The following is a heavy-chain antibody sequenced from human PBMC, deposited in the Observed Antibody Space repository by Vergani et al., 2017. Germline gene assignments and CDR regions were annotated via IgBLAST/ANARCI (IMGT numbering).Heavy chain of an antibody. Sequence: QVQLVQSGAEVKKPGASVKVSCKASGYTFTSYGISWVRQAPGQGLEWMGWISAYNGNTNYAQKLQGRVTITRDTSASTAYMELSSLRSEDTAVYYCARWVVAATRYYYYGMDVWGQGTTVTVSS. V-gene: IGHV1-18*01. CDR3: ARWVVAATRYYYYGMDV. CDR2: ISAYNGNT. D-gene: IGHD2-15*01. CDR1: GYTFTSYG. J-gene: IGHJ6*02.